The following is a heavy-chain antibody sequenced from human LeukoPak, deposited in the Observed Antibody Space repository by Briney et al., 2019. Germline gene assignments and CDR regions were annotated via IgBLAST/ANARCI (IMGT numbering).Heavy chain of an antibody. CDR2: IRYDGSNE. Sequence: GGSLRLSCAASGFTFSSYGMHWIRQAPGKGLEWVAFIRYDGSNEYYADSVKGRFTISRDNAKNSLYLQMNSLRAEDTAVYYCARLVGATPYYFDYWGQGTLVTVSS. CDR3: ARLVGATPYYFDY. CDR1: GFTFSSYG. D-gene: IGHD1-26*01. V-gene: IGHV3-30*02. J-gene: IGHJ4*02.